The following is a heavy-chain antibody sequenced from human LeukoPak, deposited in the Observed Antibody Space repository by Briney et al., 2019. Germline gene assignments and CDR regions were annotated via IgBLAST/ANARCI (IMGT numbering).Heavy chain of an antibody. CDR1: GYTFTGYY. Sequence: ASVKVSCKASGYTFTGYYMHWVRQAPGQGLKWMGWINPNSGGTNYAQKFQGRVTMTRDTSISTAYMELSRLRSDDTAVYYCARGKGYYYGSGSYYHFDYWGQGTLVTVSS. V-gene: IGHV1-2*02. CDR3: ARGKGYYYGSGSYYHFDY. J-gene: IGHJ4*02. CDR2: INPNSGGT. D-gene: IGHD3-10*01.